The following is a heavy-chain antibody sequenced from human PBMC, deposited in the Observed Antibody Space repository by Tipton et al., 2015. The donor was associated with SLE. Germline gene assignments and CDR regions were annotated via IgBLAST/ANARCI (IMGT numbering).Heavy chain of an antibody. J-gene: IGHJ6*02. CDR3: AREQRTTSDHWDYYYYYLDV. V-gene: IGHV3-7*01. CDR2: IKEDGSET. D-gene: IGHD1-14*01. CDR1: GFTLSNYW. Sequence: SLRLSCAASGFTLSNYWMHWVRQAPGKGLQWGGQIKEDGSETYYVGSVKGRFTISRDDVKNSLYLEMNSLRAADSGVYYCAREQRTTSDHWDYYYYYLDVCGHGATVTVS.